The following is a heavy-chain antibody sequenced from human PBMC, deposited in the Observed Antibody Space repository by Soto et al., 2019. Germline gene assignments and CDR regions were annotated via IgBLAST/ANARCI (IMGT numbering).Heavy chain of an antibody. D-gene: IGHD3-22*01. J-gene: IGHJ3*01. V-gene: IGHV3-23*01. CDR1: GFTFSNYA. Sequence: VGSLRLSCSASGFTFSNYAMSWVRQSPGKGLEWVSGVSSTGTSPYYAGSVQGRFTISRDNSKNMFYLQMKSLRAEDTAIYYCAKARPSGGYYYVEAFDVWGQGTMVTVSS. CDR2: VSSTGTSP. CDR3: AKARPSGGYYYVEAFDV.